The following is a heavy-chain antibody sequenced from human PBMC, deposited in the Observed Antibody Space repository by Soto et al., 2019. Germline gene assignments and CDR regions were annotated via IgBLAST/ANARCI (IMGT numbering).Heavy chain of an antibody. V-gene: IGHV5-51*01. D-gene: IGHD3-22*01. CDR3: ARHLYSGYFAMDV. J-gene: IGHJ6*02. CDR1: GYSFTSYW. Sequence: PGESLKISCKGSGYSFTSYWIGWVRQMPGKGLEWMGIIYPGDSDTRYSPSFQGQVTISADKSISTAYLQWSSLKASDAAMYYCARHLYSGYFAMDVWGQGTTVTVSS. CDR2: IYPGDSDT.